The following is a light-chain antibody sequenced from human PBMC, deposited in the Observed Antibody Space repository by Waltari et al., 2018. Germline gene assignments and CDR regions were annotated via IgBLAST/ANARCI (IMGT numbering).Light chain of an antibody. Sequence: QSVLTQPPSVSAAPGQKVTISCSGSRSNIGNNYVSWYQQVPGTAPRLLIYENNKCPSEIPDRISGSKSGTSGTLAITGVQTADEADYYCGTWDSSLNIGMFGGGTKLTVL. CDR3: GTWDSSLNIGM. J-gene: IGLJ3*02. V-gene: IGLV1-51*02. CDR2: ENN. CDR1: RSNIGNNY.